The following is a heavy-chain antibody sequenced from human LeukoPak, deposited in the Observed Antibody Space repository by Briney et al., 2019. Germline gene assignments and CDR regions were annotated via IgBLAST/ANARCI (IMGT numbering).Heavy chain of an antibody. V-gene: IGHV3-23*01. CDR3: AKEGNYVWGSYRPSFDY. CDR1: GFTFSSYA. D-gene: IGHD3-16*02. Sequence: GGSLRLSCAASGFTFSSYAMSWVRQAPGKGLEWVSAISGSGGSTYYADSVKGRFTISRDNSKNTLYLQMNSLRAEDTAVYYCAKEGNYVWGSYRPSFDYWGQGTQVTVSS. CDR2: ISGSGGST. J-gene: IGHJ4*02.